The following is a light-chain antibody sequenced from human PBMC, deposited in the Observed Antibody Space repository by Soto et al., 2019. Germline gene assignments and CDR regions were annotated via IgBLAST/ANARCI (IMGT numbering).Light chain of an antibody. CDR1: SSDVGGYNY. CDR3: CSYAGSYTPLYV. J-gene: IGLJ1*01. CDR2: DVT. V-gene: IGLV2-11*01. Sequence: QSALTQPRSVSGSPGQSVTISCTGTSSDVGGYNYVSWYQQHPDKAPELMIYDVTKRPSGVPDRFSGSKSGNTASLTISGLQAEDEADYYCCSYAGSYTPLYVFGTGTKVTVL.